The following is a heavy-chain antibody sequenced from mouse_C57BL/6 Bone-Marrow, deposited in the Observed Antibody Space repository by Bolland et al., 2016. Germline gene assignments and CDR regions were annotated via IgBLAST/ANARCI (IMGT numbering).Heavy chain of an antibody. CDR2: GSI. CDR3: ARHVAEGSSYDYAMDY. J-gene: IGHJ4*01. D-gene: IGHD1-1*01. Sequence: GSIKYNEKFKDKATLTADKSSSTVYMELSRLTSEDSAVYFCARHVAEGSSYDYAMDYWGQGTS. V-gene: IGHV1-62-2*01.